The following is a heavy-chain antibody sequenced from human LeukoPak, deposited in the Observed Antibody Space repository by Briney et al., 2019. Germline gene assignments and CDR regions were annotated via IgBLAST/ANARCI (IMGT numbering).Heavy chain of an antibody. J-gene: IGHJ4*02. D-gene: IGHD3-10*01. V-gene: IGHV3-23*01. Sequence: PGGSLRLSCAASGFTFSSYGMSWVRQAPGKGLEWVSAISGSGGSTYYADSVKGRFTISRDNSKNTLYLQMNSLRAEDTAVYYCARIQGVWFGELLPPTKGDWGQGTLVTVSS. CDR1: GFTFSSYG. CDR2: ISGSGGST. CDR3: ARIQGVWFGELLPPTKGD.